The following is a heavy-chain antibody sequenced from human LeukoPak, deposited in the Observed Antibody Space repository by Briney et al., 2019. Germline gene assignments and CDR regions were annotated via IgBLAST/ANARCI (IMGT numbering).Heavy chain of an antibody. D-gene: IGHD6-13*01. CDR2: IYTSGST. CDR3: AREERDSSSWYSPDYYYYGMDV. CDR1: GGSFSGYY. J-gene: IGHJ6*02. V-gene: IGHV4-4*07. Sequence: SETLSLTCAVYGGSFSGYYWSWIRQPAGKGLEWIGRIYTSGSTNYNPSLKSRVTMSVDTSKNQFSLKPSSVTAADTAVYYCAREERDSSSWYSPDYYYYGMDVWGQGTTVTVSS.